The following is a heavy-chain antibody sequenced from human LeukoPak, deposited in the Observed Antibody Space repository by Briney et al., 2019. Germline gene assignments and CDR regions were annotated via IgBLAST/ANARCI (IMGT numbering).Heavy chain of an antibody. Sequence: PGGSLRLSCAASGFTFSSYAMSWVRQAPGKGLEWVSAISGSGGSTYYADSVKGRFTISRDNSKNTLYLQMNSLRAEDTAVYYCATYTYYDILTGYRPDAFDIWGQGIMVTVSS. CDR1: GFTFSSYA. CDR3: ATYTYYDILTGYRPDAFDI. V-gene: IGHV3-23*01. D-gene: IGHD3-9*01. J-gene: IGHJ3*02. CDR2: ISGSGGST.